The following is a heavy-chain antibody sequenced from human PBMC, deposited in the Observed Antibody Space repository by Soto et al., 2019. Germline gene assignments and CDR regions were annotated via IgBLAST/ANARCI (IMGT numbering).Heavy chain of an antibody. CDR1: GFTFSSYA. J-gene: IGHJ4*02. CDR3: AKGGYDLPYDY. Sequence: GGSLRLSCAASGFTFSSYAMSWVRQAPGSGLEWVSAIGGSDGSTYYADSVKGRVTVSRDNFKNTLYLHMSSLRAGDTAVYYCAKGGYDLPYDYWGQGTLVTVSS. V-gene: IGHV3-23*01. CDR2: IGGSDGST. D-gene: IGHD5-12*01.